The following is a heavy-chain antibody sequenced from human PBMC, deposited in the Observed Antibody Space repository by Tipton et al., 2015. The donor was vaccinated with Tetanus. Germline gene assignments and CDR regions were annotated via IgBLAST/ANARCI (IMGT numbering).Heavy chain of an antibody. Sequence: TLSLTCAVSGGSFSGFYWSWIRQPPGKGLEWIGEINHRGGTSYNPSLKSRVTISVDTSKNQFSLNMSSVTAADTAVYYCARANYDSAKKGPFDSWGQGILVVVSS. CDR2: INHRGGT. J-gene: IGHJ4*02. CDR1: GGSFSGFY. D-gene: IGHD3-3*01. CDR3: ARANYDSAKKGPFDS. V-gene: IGHV4-34*01.